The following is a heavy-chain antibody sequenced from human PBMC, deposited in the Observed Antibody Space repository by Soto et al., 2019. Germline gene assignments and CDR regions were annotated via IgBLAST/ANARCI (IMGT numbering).Heavy chain of an antibody. J-gene: IGHJ4*02. CDR1: GFPFSTYA. Sequence: EVQLLDSGGGLVQTGGSLRLSCAASGFPFSTYAMSWVRQAPGKGLEWVSTISSGDSTYYADSVKGRFTISRDNSKNTLYLQMNSLRAEDTAVYYCAKGGEGYCSSTSCLYFLDYWGQGTLVTVSS. D-gene: IGHD2-2*01. CDR2: ISSGDST. V-gene: IGHV3-23*01. CDR3: AKGGEGYCSSTSCLYFLDY.